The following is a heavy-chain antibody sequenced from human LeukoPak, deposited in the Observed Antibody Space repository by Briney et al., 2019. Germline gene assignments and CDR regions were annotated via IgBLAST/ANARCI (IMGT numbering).Heavy chain of an antibody. CDR3: ARDGGYCSSTSCQPYNWFDP. V-gene: IGHV1-69*01. CDR1: GGTFSSYA. Sequence: SVKVSCTASGGTFSSYAISWVRQAPGQGLEWMGGIIPIFGTANYAQKFQGRVTITADESTSTAYMELSSLRSEDTAVYYYARDGGYCSSTSCQPYNWFDPWGQGTLVTVSS. D-gene: IGHD2-2*01. CDR2: IIPIFGTA. J-gene: IGHJ5*02.